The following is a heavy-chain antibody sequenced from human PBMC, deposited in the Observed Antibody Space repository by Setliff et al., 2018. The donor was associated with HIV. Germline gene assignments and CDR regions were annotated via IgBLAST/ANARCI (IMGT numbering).Heavy chain of an antibody. CDR2: ISAYNGNT. V-gene: IGHV1-18*01. Sequence: ASVKVSCKASGYTFTSYGISWVRQAPGQGLEWMGWISAYNGNTNYAQKLQGRVTMTTDTSTSTAYMELRSLRSDDTAVYYCARDRQLVLWSRRPRPPPDAFDIWGQGTMVTVSS. J-gene: IGHJ3*02. CDR1: GYTFTSYG. D-gene: IGHD6-13*01. CDR3: ARDRQLVLWSRRPRPPPDAFDI.